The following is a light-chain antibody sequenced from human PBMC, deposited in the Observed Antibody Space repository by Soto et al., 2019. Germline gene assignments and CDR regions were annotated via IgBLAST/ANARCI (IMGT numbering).Light chain of an antibody. CDR1: QAVSSY. CDR3: QELSKWPQAIT. J-gene: IGKJ5*01. Sequence: EIVLTQSPATLSLSPGERATLSCRASQAVSSYLAWYQQKPGQAPRLLIYDASTRATGVPARFSGSGSGTDVTLAISSLDHQHFAVYRCQELSKWPQAITSGQGTRLET. CDR2: DAS. V-gene: IGKV3-11*01.